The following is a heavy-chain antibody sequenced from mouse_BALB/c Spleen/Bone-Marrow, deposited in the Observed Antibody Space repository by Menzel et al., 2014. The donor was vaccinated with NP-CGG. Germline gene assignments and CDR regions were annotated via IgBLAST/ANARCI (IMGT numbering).Heavy chain of an antibody. J-gene: IGHJ1*01. Sequence: EVKLVESGGGLVKPGGSLKLSCAASGFTFSDYCMYWVRQTPEKRLEWVATISDGGSYTYYPDSVKGRFTISRDNVRNNLYLQMSSLKSEDTAMYYCARSPYYYGSGYGYFDVWGAGTTVTVSS. V-gene: IGHV5-4*02. D-gene: IGHD1-1*01. CDR1: GFTFSDYC. CDR2: ISDGGSYT. CDR3: ARSPYYYGSGYGYFDV.